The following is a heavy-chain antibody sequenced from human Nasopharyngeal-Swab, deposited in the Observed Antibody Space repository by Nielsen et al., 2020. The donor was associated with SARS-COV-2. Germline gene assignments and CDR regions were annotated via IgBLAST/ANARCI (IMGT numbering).Heavy chain of an antibody. V-gene: IGHV3-11*06. CDR1: GFTFSNAW. D-gene: IGHD3-3*01. J-gene: IGHJ4*02. CDR3: ARDAYDFWSGYSYYFDY. CDR2: ISSSSSYT. Sequence: GESLKISCAASGFTFSNAWMSWIRQAPGKGLEWVSYISSSSSYTNYADSVKGRFTISRDNAKNSLYLQMNSLRAEDTAVYYCARDAYDFWSGYSYYFDYWGQGTLVTVSS.